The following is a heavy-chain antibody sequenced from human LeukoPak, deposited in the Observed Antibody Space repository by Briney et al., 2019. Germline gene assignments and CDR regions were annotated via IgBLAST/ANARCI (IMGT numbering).Heavy chain of an antibody. CDR3: ARLDGGWPLGGEWFDP. J-gene: IGHJ5*02. Sequence: SETLSLTCTVSGDSIRNYYWSWIRQPPGKGLEWIGYIYYSGSTNYNPSLKSRVTISVDTSKNQFSLKLSSVTAADTAVYYCARLDGGWPLGGEWFDPWGQGTLVTVSS. V-gene: IGHV4-59*08. D-gene: IGHD6-19*01. CDR2: IYYSGST. CDR1: GDSIRNYY.